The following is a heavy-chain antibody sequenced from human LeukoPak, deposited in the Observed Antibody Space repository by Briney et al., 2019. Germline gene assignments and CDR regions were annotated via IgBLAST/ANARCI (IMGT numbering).Heavy chain of an antibody. V-gene: IGHV3-21*01. CDR1: GFNFSSYS. D-gene: IGHD1-1*01. CDR3: ARDRINNNWVFVGDN. CDR2: ISGSNTYI. Sequence: GGSLRLSCAASGFNFSSYSMNWVRQAPGKGLEWVSSISGSNTYIYYADSVKGRFTISRDNAKNSLYLQMNSLRAEDTAVYYCARDRINNNWVFVGDNWGQGTLVTVSS. J-gene: IGHJ4*02.